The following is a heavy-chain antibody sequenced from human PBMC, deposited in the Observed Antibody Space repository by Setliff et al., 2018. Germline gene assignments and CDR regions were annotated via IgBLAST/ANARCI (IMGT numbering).Heavy chain of an antibody. CDR2: IYYSGST. Sequence: PSETLSLTCTVSGGSISSSIYYWGWIRQPPGKGLEWIGSIYYSGSTYYNPSLKSRVTISVDTSKNQFSLKPSSVTAADTAVYYCARVSQLVVLSLYYYYGMDVWGQGTTVTVSS. V-gene: IGHV4-39*07. CDR1: GGSISSSIYY. CDR3: ARVSQLVVLSLYYYYGMDV. J-gene: IGHJ6*02. D-gene: IGHD6-6*01.